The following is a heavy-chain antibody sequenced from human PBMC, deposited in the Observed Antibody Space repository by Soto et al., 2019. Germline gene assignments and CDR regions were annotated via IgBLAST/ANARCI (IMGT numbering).Heavy chain of an antibody. CDR1: GFSLSTSGVG. J-gene: IGHJ4*02. V-gene: IGHV2-5*02. Sequence: QITLKESGPPLVKPTQTLTLTCTFSGFSLSTSGVGVGWIRQPPGKALEWLALIYWDDDKRYSPSLKSRLTITKDTSKNQVVLTMTNMDPVDTATYYCAHRNMATIMGYFDYWGQGTLVTVSS. CDR3: AHRNMATIMGYFDY. D-gene: IGHD5-12*01. CDR2: IYWDDDK.